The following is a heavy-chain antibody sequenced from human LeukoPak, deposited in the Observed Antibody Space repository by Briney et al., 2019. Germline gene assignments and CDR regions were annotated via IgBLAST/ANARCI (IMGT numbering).Heavy chain of an antibody. V-gene: IGHV4-4*02. Sequence: PSGTLSLTCAVSGGSISSSNWWSWVRQPPGKGLEWIGEIYHSGSTNYNPSLKSRVTISVDTSKNQFSLKLSSVTAADTAVYYCARRKKYSSSWYAPFDYWGQGTLVTVSS. CDR3: ARRKKYSSSWYAPFDY. J-gene: IGHJ4*02. D-gene: IGHD6-13*01. CDR2: IYHSGST. CDR1: GGSISSSNW.